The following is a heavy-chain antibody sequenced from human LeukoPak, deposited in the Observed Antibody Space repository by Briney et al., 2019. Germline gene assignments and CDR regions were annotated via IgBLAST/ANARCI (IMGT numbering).Heavy chain of an antibody. V-gene: IGHV1-18*01. J-gene: IGHJ4*02. CDR3: ARATVHLQIDY. Sequence: EASVKVPCKASGYTFTSYGISWVRQAPGQGLEWMGWISAYNGNTNYAQKLQGRVTMTTDTSTSTAYMELRSLRSDDTAVYYCARATVHLQIDYWGQGTLVTVSS. CDR2: ISAYNGNT. D-gene: IGHD5-24*01. CDR1: GYTFTSYG.